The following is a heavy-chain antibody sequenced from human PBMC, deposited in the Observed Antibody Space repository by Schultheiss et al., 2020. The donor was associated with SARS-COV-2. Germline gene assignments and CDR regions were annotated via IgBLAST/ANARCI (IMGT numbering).Heavy chain of an antibody. J-gene: IGHJ4*02. CDR2: IIPIFGTA. Sequence: SVKVSCKASGGTFSSYAISWVRQAPGQGLEWMGGIIPIFGTANYAQKFQGRVTITADKSTSTAYMELSSLRSEDTAVYYCATGPILEWLLYFDYWGQGTLVTVSS. CDR3: ATGPILEWLLYFDY. V-gene: IGHV1-69*06. CDR1: GGTFSSYA. D-gene: IGHD3-3*01.